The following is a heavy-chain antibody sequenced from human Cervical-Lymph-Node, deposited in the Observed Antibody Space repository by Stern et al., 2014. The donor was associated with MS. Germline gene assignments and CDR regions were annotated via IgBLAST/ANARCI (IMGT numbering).Heavy chain of an antibody. CDR3: ARQSGYYYYAMDV. CDR2: IYYDGNT. CDR1: GGSISSSSFY. Sequence: QVQLGQSGPGQVKASETLSLTCTVSGGSISSSSFYWGWIRQPPGEGLEWIGKIYYDGNTDSNPSLKTRVTLYVDRSKNQSPLKLPSVTAADTAVYYCARQSGYYYYAMDVWGQGTTVTVSS. D-gene: IGHD3-10*01. J-gene: IGHJ6*02. V-gene: IGHV4-39*01.